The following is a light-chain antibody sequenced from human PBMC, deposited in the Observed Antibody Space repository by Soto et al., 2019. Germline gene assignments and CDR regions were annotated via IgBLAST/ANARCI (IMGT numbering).Light chain of an antibody. J-gene: IGKJ1*01. Sequence: EIELTQSPGTLSLSPGEIATLSYRASQSVSSSYLAWYQQKPGQAPRILIYGASSRATGIPDRFSGSGSGTDFTLTISSLQPEDVATYYCQQTYSTPRTLGQGTKVDIK. CDR1: QSVSSSY. V-gene: IGKV3-20*01. CDR2: GAS. CDR3: QQTYSTPRT.